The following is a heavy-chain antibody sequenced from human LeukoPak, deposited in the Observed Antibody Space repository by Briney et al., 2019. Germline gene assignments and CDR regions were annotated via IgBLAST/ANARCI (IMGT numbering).Heavy chain of an antibody. CDR1: GFTFSDDY. J-gene: IGHJ4*02. CDR2: ISSSGSTI. CDR3: ARVQGYSSSWDDY. V-gene: IGHV3-11*01. Sequence: PGGSLRLSCAASGFTFSDDYMSWIRQPPGKGLEWVSYISSSGSTIYYADSVKGRFTISRENAKNSLYLQMNSLRAEETAVYYCARVQGYSSSWDDYWGQGTLVTVSS. D-gene: IGHD6-13*01.